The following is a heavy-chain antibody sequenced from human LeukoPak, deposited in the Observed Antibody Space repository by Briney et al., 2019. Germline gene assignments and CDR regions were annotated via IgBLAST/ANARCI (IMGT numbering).Heavy chain of an antibody. CDR2: IYSGGST. CDR3: ARSPLIPSGWLGFDY. D-gene: IGHD6-19*01. J-gene: IGHJ4*02. Sequence: SETLSLTCTVSGDSISNYYWSWIRQSPGTGLEWIGYIYSGGSTNYNPSLESRVTISIDTSKNQFSLKLRSVSAADTAVYYCARSPLIPSGWLGFDYWGQGTLVTVSS. CDR1: GDSISNYY. V-gene: IGHV4-59*01.